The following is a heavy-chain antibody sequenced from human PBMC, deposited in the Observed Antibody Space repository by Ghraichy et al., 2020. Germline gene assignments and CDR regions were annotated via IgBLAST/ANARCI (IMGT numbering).Heavy chain of an antibody. D-gene: IGHD2-15*01. V-gene: IGHV3-23*01. CDR3: AKRWWLEDN. J-gene: IGHJ4*02. Sequence: GGSLRLSCAASGFTFSNYPMSWVRQAPGKGLEWVSGISENGDRAFYASSVKGRFTISRDNSRNTVFLQMNSLTAEDTAVYHCAKRWWLEDNWGQGTLVTVSS. CDR2: ISENGDRA. CDR1: GFTFSNYP.